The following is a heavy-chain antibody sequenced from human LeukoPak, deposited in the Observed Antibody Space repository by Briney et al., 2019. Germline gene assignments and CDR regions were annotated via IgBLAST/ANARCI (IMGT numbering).Heavy chain of an antibody. CDR1: GFTFSAYW. D-gene: IGHD4-17*01. J-gene: IGHJ4*02. V-gene: IGHV3-74*01. CDR3: ARGKTTVTPGYFDY. CDR2: IKSDGSDT. Sequence: GGSLRLSCAASGFTFSAYWMHWVRQAPGKGLVWVSRIKSDGSDTSYADSVKGRFTISRDNAKNSLYLQMNSLRAEDTAVYFCARGKTTVTPGYFDYWGQGTLVTVSS.